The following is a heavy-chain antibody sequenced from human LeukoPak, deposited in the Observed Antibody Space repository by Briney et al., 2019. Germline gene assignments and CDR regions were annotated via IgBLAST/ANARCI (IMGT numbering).Heavy chain of an antibody. CDR1: GFTFSSYA. J-gene: IGHJ4*02. D-gene: IGHD2/OR15-2a*01. CDR3: ARILSRDYFDY. V-gene: IGHV3-23*01. Sequence: GGSLRLSCAASGFTFSSYAMSWVRQAPGKGLEWVSAISGSGGSTYYADSVRGRFTISSDNAKNTLYLQMNSLRAEDTAVYYCARILSRDYFDYWGQGTLVTVSS. CDR2: ISGSGGST.